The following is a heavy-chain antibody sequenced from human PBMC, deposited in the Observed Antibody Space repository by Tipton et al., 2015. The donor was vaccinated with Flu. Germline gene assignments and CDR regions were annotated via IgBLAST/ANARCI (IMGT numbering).Heavy chain of an antibody. Sequence: SLRLSCAASGFTFSSYEMNWVRQAPGQGLEWVSYISSSGSTIFYADSVKGRFTISRDNAKNSLYLQMDSLRAEDTAVYYCATDFPDIVVMVTATGGMDVWGLGTTVTVSS. CDR1: GFTFSSYE. CDR2: ISSSGSTI. V-gene: IGHV3-48*03. J-gene: IGHJ6*02. CDR3: ATDFPDIVVMVTATGGMDV. D-gene: IGHD2-15*01.